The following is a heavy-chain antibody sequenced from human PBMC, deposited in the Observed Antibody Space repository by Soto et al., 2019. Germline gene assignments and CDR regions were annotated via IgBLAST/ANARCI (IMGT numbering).Heavy chain of an antibody. Sequence: PWETLSLTCTVSGGSISSSSYYWGWIRQPPGKGLEWIGSIYYSGSTYYNPSLKSRVTISVDTSKNQFSLKLSSVTAADTAVYYCARRGSGSDSDYWGQGTLVTVSS. CDR3: ARRGSGSDSDY. J-gene: IGHJ4*02. CDR2: IYYSGST. V-gene: IGHV4-39*01. CDR1: GGSISSSSYY. D-gene: IGHD3-10*01.